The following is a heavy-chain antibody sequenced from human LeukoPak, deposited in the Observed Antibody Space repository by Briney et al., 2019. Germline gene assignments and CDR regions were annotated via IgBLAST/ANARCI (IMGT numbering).Heavy chain of an antibody. CDR3: ARESVVEYFDWLLLF. CDR1: GFTFSSYA. J-gene: IGHJ4*02. CDR2: ISYDGSNK. Sequence: GGSLRLSCAASGFTFSSYAMHWVRQAPGKGLGWVAVISYDGSNKYYADSVKGRFTISRDNSKNTLYLQMNSLRAEDTAVYYCARESVVEYFDWLLLFWGQGTLVTVSS. V-gene: IGHV3-30-3*01. D-gene: IGHD3-9*01.